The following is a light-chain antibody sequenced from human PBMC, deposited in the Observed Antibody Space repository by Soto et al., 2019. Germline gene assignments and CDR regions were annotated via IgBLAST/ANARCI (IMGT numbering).Light chain of an antibody. J-gene: IGLJ2*01. CDR3: CPYTSSSLTVV. Sequence: QSALTQPASVSWSPGQSITISCTGTSSDVGAYISWYQQHPAKAPKLMIYDLNNPPSGVSNRFSGSKSGNTATLTISGLPAEDGADYYCCPYTSSSLTVVFGGGTKVTAL. CDR2: DLN. CDR1: SSDVGAY. V-gene: IGLV2-14*01.